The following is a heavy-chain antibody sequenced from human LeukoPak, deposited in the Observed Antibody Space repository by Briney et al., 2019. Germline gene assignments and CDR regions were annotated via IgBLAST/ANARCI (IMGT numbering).Heavy chain of an antibody. V-gene: IGHV1-8*01. J-gene: IGHJ4*02. D-gene: IGHD1-14*01. Sequence: GASVKVSCKASGYTFTSYDINWVRQATGQGLERMGWMNPNSGNTGYAQKFQGRVTMTRNTSISTAYVGLSSLRSEDTAVYYCARRREDRGARNHFDYWGQGTLVTVSS. CDR1: GYTFTSYD. CDR3: ARRREDRGARNHFDY. CDR2: MNPNSGNT.